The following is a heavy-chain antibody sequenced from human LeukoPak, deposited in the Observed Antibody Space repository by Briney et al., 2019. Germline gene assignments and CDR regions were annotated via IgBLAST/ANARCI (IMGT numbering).Heavy chain of an antibody. CDR2: IYYSGSA. Sequence: SQTLSLTCTVSGGSISSGDYYWRWIRQPPGKGLEWIEYIYYSGSAYYNPSLKSRVTISVDTSKNQFSLKLSSVTAADTAVYYCARTPGDTAMVPPNYFDYWGQGTLVTVSS. CDR1: GGSISSGDYY. CDR3: ARTPGDTAMVPPNYFDY. V-gene: IGHV4-30-4*08. D-gene: IGHD5-18*01. J-gene: IGHJ4*02.